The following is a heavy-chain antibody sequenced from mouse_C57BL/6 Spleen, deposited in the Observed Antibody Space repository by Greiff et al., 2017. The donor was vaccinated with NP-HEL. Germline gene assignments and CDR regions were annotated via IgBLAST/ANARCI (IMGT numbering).Heavy chain of an antibody. D-gene: IGHD1-1*01. J-gene: IGHJ4*01. Sequence: QVQLQQPGAELVMPGASVKLSCKASGYTFTSYWMHWVKQRPGQGLEWIGEIDPSDSYTNYNQKFKGKSTLTVAKSSSTAYMQLSSLTSEDSAVYYCARSGAYYGSKDYYAMDYWGQGTSVTVSS. CDR1: GYTFTSYW. CDR2: IDPSDSYT. CDR3: ARSGAYYGSKDYYAMDY. V-gene: IGHV1-69*01.